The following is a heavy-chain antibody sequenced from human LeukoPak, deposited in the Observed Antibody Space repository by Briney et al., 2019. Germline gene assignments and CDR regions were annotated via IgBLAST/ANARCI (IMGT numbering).Heavy chain of an antibody. Sequence: GGSLRLSCAASGFTFGSYAMHWVRQAPGKGLEWVAVISYDGSNKYHADSVKGRFTISRDNSKNTLYLQMNSLRAEDTAVYYCARDAESYTMIVVATRYYFDYWGQGTLVTVSS. CDR1: GFTFGSYA. D-gene: IGHD3-22*01. V-gene: IGHV3-30-3*01. J-gene: IGHJ4*02. CDR2: ISYDGSNK. CDR3: ARDAESYTMIVVATRYYFDY.